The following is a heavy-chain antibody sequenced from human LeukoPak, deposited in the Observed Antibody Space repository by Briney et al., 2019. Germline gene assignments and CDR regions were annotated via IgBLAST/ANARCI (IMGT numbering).Heavy chain of an antibody. Sequence: GGSLRLSCAASGFTFSSYEMNWVRQAPGKGLEWVSYISSCGITIYYADSVKGRFTISRDNAKNSLYLQMNSLRAEDTAVYYCARDLYYYGSGNYVPGFPDYWGQGTLVTVSS. CDR2: ISSCGITI. CDR3: ARDLYYYGSGNYVPGFPDY. CDR1: GFTFSSYE. V-gene: IGHV3-48*03. D-gene: IGHD3-10*01. J-gene: IGHJ4*02.